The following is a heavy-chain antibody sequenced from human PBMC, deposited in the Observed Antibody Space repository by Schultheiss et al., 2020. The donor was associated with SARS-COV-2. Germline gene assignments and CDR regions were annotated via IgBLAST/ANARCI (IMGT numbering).Heavy chain of an antibody. Sequence: GESLKISCAASGFTFDDYTMHWVRQAPGKGLEWVSLISWDGGSTYYADSVKGRFTISRDNSKNSLYLQMNSLRTEDTALYYCAKDMGVRFLEWLLAYWGQGTLVTVSS. J-gene: IGHJ4*02. CDR3: AKDMGVRFLEWLLAY. CDR2: ISWDGGST. D-gene: IGHD3-3*01. CDR1: GFTFDDYT. V-gene: IGHV3-43*01.